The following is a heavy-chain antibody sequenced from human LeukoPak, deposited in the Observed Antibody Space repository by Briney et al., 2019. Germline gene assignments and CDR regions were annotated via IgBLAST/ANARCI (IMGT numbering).Heavy chain of an antibody. V-gene: IGHV4-39*01. CDR3: ARRQYYDILT. CDR2: IYYSGST. J-gene: IGHJ4*02. Sequence: TSETLSLTCTVSGGSTSSSSYYWGWIRQPPGKGLEWIGSIYYSGSTYYNPSLKSRVTISVDTSKNQFSLKLSSVTAADTAVYYCARRQYYDILTWGQGTLVTVSS. CDR1: GGSTSSSSYY. D-gene: IGHD3-9*01.